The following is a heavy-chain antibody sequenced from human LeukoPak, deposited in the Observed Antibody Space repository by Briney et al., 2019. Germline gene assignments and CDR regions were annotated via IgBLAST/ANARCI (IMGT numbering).Heavy chain of an antibody. CDR1: GGTLTSYA. D-gene: IGHD4-17*01. J-gene: IGHJ2*01. V-gene: IGHV1-69*05. Sequence: SVKVSYKASGGTLTSYATSWVRQAPGQGLEWMGKIIPIFGTLKYAQKFQGRVTITTDESTSTVYMELSSLRSEDTAVYYCARSNFVYGDYVQYWYFDLWGRGTLVTVSS. CDR3: ARSNFVYGDYVQYWYFDL. CDR2: IIPIFGTL.